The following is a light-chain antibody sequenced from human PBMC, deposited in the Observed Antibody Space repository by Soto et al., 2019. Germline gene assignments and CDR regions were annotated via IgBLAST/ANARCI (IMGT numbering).Light chain of an antibody. CDR1: TGAVTSGYY. CDR2: STS. V-gene: IGLV7-43*01. J-gene: IGLJ3*02. Sequence: QAVVTQEPSLTVSPGGTVTLTCASSTGAVTSGYYPNWFQQKPGQAPRALIYSTSNKQSWTPARFSGSLLVGKAALTLSGVQPEDEAEYYCLLYYGGAPVFGGGTKLTVL. CDR3: LLYYGGAPV.